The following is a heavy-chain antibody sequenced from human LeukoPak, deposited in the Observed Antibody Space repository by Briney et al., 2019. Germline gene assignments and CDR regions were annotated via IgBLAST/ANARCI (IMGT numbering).Heavy chain of an antibody. D-gene: IGHD2-2*01. J-gene: IGHJ6*03. V-gene: IGHV1-69*13. Sequence: SVKVSCKASGGTFSSYAISWVRQAPGQGLEWMGGIIPIFGTANYAQKFQGRVTITADESTCTAYMELSSLRSEDTAVYYCARSPIVVVPAVISKDYYMDVWGKGTTVTVSS. CDR3: ARSPIVVVPAVISKDYYMDV. CDR2: IIPIFGTA. CDR1: GGTFSSYA.